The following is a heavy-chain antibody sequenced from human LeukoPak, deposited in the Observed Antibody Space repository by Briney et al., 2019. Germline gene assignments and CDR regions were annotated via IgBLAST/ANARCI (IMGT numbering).Heavy chain of an antibody. CDR2: INPITGDT. CDR3: ARYFAVPDGGGFDY. CDR1: GYTFSGRY. V-gene: IGHV1-2*02. J-gene: IGHJ4*02. Sequence: GASVKVSCKASGYTFSGRYMHWVRQAPGQGLEWLGWINPITGDTKYAQKFQGSVTMTRDTSISTVYMELSGLTSDDTAIYYCARYFAVPDGGGFDYWGQGTLVTASS. D-gene: IGHD3-3*01.